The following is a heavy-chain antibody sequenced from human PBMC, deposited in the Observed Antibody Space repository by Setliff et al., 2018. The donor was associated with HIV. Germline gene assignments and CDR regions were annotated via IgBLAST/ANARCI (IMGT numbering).Heavy chain of an antibody. Sequence: SETLSLTCTVSGGSISRDYWSWIRQSPGKGLEWIGYIYSSGSTNYNPSLTGRVTISVDTSKIQFSLKLSSVTAADTAVYYCAREVGTRYMDVWDKGTTVTVSS. CDR1: GGSISRDY. J-gene: IGHJ6*03. CDR3: AREVGTRYMDV. V-gene: IGHV4-59*01. D-gene: IGHD2-15*01. CDR2: IYSSGST.